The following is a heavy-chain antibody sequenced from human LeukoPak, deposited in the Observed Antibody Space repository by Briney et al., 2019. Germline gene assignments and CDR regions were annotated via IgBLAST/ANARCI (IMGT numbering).Heavy chain of an antibody. CDR2: IYSAESN. V-gene: IGHV4-4*07. Sequence: CTXSXASITSNYWSWIRQPAGKGLEWIGRIYSAESNIYNPSLTSRLSMSIGTSKNQFSLTLSSVTAADTAVDYCTXXXXXXXGVLDYWGQGTLVTVSS. CDR3: TXXXXXXXGVLDY. CDR1: XASITSNY. J-gene: IGHJ4*02. D-gene: IGHD3-3*01.